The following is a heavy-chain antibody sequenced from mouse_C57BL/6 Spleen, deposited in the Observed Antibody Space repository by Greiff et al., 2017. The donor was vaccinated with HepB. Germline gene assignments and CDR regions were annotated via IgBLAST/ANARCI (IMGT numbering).Heavy chain of an antibody. CDR1: GYTFTSYW. D-gene: IGHD2-4*01. CDR2: IDPSDSYT. CDR3: ARGGLRRSAWFAY. J-gene: IGHJ3*01. V-gene: IGHV1-50*01. Sequence: VQLQQPGAELVKPGASVKLSCKASGYTFTSYWMQWVKQRPGQGLEWIGEIDPSDSYTNYNQKFKGKATLTVDTSSSTAYMQLSSLTSEDSAVYYCARGGLRRSAWFAYWGQGTLVTVSA.